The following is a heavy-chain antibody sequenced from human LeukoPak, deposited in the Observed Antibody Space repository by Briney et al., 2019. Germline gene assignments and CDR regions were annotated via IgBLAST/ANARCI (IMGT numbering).Heavy chain of an antibody. D-gene: IGHD1-26*01. Sequence: GGSLRLSCAASGFTFDDYGMSWVRQAPAKGLEWVSGINWNGGSTGYADSVKGRFTISRDNAENSLYLQMNSLRAEDTALYYCARTQTPGVGANDAFDIWGQGTMVTVSS. CDR3: ARTQTPGVGANDAFDI. J-gene: IGHJ3*02. V-gene: IGHV3-20*04. CDR2: INWNGGST. CDR1: GFTFDDYG.